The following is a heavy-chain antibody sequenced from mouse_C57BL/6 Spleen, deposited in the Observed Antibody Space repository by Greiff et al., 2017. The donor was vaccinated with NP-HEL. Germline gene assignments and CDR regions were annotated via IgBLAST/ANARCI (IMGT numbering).Heavy chain of an antibody. Sequence: EVQRVESEGGLVQPGSSMKLSCTASGFTFSDYYMAWVRQVPEKGLEWVANINYDGSSTYYLDSLKSRFIISRDNAKNILYLQMSSLKSEDTATYYCARRDYSNHFDYWGQGTTLTVSS. D-gene: IGHD2-5*01. J-gene: IGHJ2*01. CDR2: INYDGSST. V-gene: IGHV5-16*02. CDR3: ARRDYSNHFDY. CDR1: GFTFSDYY.